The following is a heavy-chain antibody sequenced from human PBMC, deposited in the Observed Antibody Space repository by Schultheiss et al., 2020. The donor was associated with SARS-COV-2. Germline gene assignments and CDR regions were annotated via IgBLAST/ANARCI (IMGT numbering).Heavy chain of an antibody. Sequence: SETLSLTCTVSGGSISSYYWSWIRQPPGKGLEWIGYIYYSGSTNYNPSLKSRVTISVDTSKNQFSLKLSSVTAADTAVYYCARKDTAMVIWGQGTLVTVSS. CDR2: IYYSGST. V-gene: IGHV4-59*01. CDR1: GGSISSYY. D-gene: IGHD5-18*01. CDR3: ARKDTAMVI. J-gene: IGHJ4*02.